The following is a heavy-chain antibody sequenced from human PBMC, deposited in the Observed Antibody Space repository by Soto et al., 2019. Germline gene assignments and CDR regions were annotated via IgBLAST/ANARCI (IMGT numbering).Heavy chain of an antibody. J-gene: IGHJ4*02. CDR2: INHSGST. Sequence: SETLSLTCAVYGGSFSGYYWSWIRQPPGKGLEWIGEINHSGSTNYNPSLQSRVIISVDTSKNQYSLKLSPVTAADTAVYYCAGYYYGSGSYSFDYWGQGTLVTVSS. V-gene: IGHV4-34*01. CDR1: GGSFSGYY. CDR3: AGYYYGSGSYSFDY. D-gene: IGHD3-10*01.